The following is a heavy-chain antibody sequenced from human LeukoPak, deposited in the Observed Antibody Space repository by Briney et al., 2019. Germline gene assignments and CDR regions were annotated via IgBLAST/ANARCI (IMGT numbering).Heavy chain of an antibody. CDR2: FDPEDGET. V-gene: IGHV1-24*01. CDR1: GYTLTDLS. J-gene: IGHJ4*02. D-gene: IGHD6-19*01. CDR3: ARSFGSGWEIGY. Sequence: ASVKVSCKVSGYTLTDLSMHWVRQAPGKGLEWMGGFDPEDGETIYAQKFQGRVTMTEDTSTDTAYMELSSLRSEDTAVYYCARSFGSGWEIGYWGQGTLVTVSS.